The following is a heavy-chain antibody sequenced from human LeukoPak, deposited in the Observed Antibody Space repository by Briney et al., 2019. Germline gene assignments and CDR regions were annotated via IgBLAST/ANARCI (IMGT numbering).Heavy chain of an antibody. CDR3: ARLGGYSYGALDGYDY. CDR2: IYPGDSDT. CDR1: GYSFTSYW. V-gene: IGHV5-51*01. D-gene: IGHD5-18*01. J-gene: IGHJ4*02. Sequence: GESLKISGKGSGYSFTSYWIGWVRKMPGKGLEWMGIIYPGDSDTRYSPSFQGQVTISADKSISTAYLQWSSLKASDTAMYYCARLGGYSYGALDGYDYWGQGTLVTVSS.